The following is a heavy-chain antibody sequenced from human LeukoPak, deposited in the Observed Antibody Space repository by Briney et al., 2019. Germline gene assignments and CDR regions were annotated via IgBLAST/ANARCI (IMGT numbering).Heavy chain of an antibody. D-gene: IGHD2-2*01. V-gene: IGHV4-61*02. CDR2: IYTSGST. CDR1: GGSISSGSYY. J-gene: IGHJ4*02. CDR3: ARHEKRHCSSTSCPFDY. Sequence: SETLSLTCTVSGGSISSGSYYWSWIRQPAGKGLEWIGRIYTSGSTHYNPSLKSRVTISVDTSKNQFSLKLSSVTAADTAVYYCARHEKRHCSSTSCPFDYWGQGTLVTVSS.